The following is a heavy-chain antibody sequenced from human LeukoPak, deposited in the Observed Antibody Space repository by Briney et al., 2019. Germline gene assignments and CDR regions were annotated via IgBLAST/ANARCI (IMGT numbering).Heavy chain of an antibody. D-gene: IGHD6-19*01. V-gene: IGHV3-20*04. CDR3: AREGIAVAAPGAFDI. Sequence: PGGSLRLSCAASGFTFDDYGMSWVRQAPGKGLEWVSGINWNGGSTGYADSVKGRFTISRDDAKNSLYLQMNSLRAEDTALYYCAREGIAVAAPGAFDIWGQGTMVTVSS. J-gene: IGHJ3*02. CDR1: GFTFDDYG. CDR2: INWNGGST.